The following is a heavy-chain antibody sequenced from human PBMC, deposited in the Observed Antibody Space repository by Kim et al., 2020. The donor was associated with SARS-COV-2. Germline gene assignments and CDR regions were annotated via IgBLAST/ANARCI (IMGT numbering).Heavy chain of an antibody. V-gene: IGHV1-24*01. CDR3: ATDCGDYPGDPNPQLRYYYYGMDV. J-gene: IGHJ6*02. CDR1: GYTLTELS. CDR2: FDPEDGET. D-gene: IGHD4-17*01. Sequence: ASVKVSCKVSGYTLTELSMHWVRQAPGKGLEWMGGFDPEDGETIYAQKFQGRVTMTEDTSTDTAYMELSSLRSEDTAVYYCATDCGDYPGDPNPQLRYYYYGMDVWGQGTTVTVSS.